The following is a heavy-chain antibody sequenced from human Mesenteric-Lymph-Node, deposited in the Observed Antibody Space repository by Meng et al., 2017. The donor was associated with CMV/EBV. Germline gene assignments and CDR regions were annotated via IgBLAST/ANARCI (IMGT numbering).Heavy chain of an antibody. J-gene: IGHJ6*02. Sequence: GESLKISCAASGFIFNDYAMSWVRQAPGKGLEWVSGINWNGDSTGYADSVKGRFTISRDNAKNSLYLQMNSLRAEDTAVYYCARAVYYGSGSSATYYYYYGMDVWGQGTTVTVSS. CDR1: GFIFNDYA. CDR2: INWNGDST. D-gene: IGHD3-10*01. V-gene: IGHV3-20*04. CDR3: ARAVYYGSGSSATYYYYYGMDV.